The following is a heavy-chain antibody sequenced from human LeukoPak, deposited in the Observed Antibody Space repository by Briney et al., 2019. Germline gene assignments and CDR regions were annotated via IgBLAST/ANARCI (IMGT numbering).Heavy chain of an antibody. J-gene: IGHJ4*02. D-gene: IGHD4-17*01. CDR3: ARGCLATVTPNFDY. CDR2: INHSGST. Sequence: PSETLSLTCAVYGVSFSGYYWSWIRQPPGKGLEWIGEINHSGSTNYNPSLKSRVTISVDTSKNQFSLKLSSVTAADTAVDYCARGCLATVTPNFDYWGQGTLVTVSS. CDR1: GVSFSGYY. V-gene: IGHV4-34*01.